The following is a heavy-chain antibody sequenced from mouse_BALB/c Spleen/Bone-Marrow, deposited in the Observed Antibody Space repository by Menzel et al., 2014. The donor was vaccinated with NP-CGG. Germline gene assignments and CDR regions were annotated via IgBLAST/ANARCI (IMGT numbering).Heavy chain of an antibody. V-gene: IGHV5-6-3*01. CDR2: INSNGGST. J-gene: IGHJ4*01. CDR1: GFTFSSYG. CDR3: ARDGYYVFYAMDY. D-gene: IGHD2-3*01. Sequence: EVQLVESGGGLVQPGGSLKLSCAASGFTFSSYGMSWVRQTPDKRLELVATINSNGGSTYYPDSVKGRFTISRDNAKNTLYLQMGSLKSEDTAMYYCARDGYYVFYAMDYWGQGTSVTVSS.